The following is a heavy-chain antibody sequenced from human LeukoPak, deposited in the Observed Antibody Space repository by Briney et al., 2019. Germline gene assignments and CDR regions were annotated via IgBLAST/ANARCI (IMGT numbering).Heavy chain of an antibody. CDR3: AKGRDAVSSSWEAFDY. J-gene: IGHJ4*02. CDR1: GFTFSSYG. D-gene: IGHD6-13*01. V-gene: IGHV3-30*18. CDR2: ISFDGNNK. Sequence: GGSLRLSCAASGFTFSSYGMHWVRQAPGKGLEWVAVISFDGNNKYYADSVKGRFTISRDNSKNRLYLQMNSLRAEDTAVYYCAKGRDAVSSSWEAFDYWGQGTLVTVSS.